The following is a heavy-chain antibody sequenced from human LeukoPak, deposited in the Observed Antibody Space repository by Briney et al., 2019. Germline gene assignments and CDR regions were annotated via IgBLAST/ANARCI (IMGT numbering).Heavy chain of an antibody. V-gene: IGHV3-11*01. CDR2: ISSSGSTI. D-gene: IGHD5-18*01. CDR1: GFTFSDYY. J-gene: IGHJ3*02. CDR3: ASTDVDTAMVSAFDI. Sequence: GGSLRLSCTASGFTFSDYYMSWIRQAPGKGLEWVSYISSSGSTIYYADSMKGRFTISRDNAKNSLYLQMNSLRAGDTAVYYCASTDVDTAMVSAFDIWGQGTMVTVSS.